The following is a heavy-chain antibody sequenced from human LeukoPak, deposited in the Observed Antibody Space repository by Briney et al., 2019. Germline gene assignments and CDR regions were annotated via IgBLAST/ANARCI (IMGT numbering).Heavy chain of an antibody. CDR2: IKSKTDGGTT. D-gene: IGHD2-2*03. V-gene: IGHV3-15*01. CDR1: GFTFSNAW. J-gene: IGHJ4*02. CDR3: TTVVDIVVVPAAFEYFDY. Sequence: PGGSLRLSCAASGFTFSNAWMSWFRQAPGKGLEWVGRIKSKTDGGTTDYAAPVKGRFTISRDDSKNTLYLQMNSPKTEDTAVYYCTTVVDIVVVPAAFEYFDYWGQGTLVTVSS.